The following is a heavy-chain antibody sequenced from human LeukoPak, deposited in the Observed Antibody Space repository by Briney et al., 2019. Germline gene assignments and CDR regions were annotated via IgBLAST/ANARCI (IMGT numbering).Heavy chain of an antibody. J-gene: IGHJ3*02. CDR3: ARDGGIAAAVGDAFDI. Sequence: PSQTLSLICTVSGGSISSGRYWRSWIRQHPGKGLEWIGYVYNSGSTYYSPSLRSRLSMSVDTSKNQFSLNLRSVTAADTAVYYCARDGGIAAAVGDAFDIWGQGTMVTVSS. CDR1: GGSISSGRYW. CDR2: VYNSGST. D-gene: IGHD6-13*01. V-gene: IGHV4-31*03.